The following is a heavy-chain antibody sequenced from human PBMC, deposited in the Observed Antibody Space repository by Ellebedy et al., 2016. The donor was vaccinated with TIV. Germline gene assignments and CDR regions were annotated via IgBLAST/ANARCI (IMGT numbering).Heavy chain of an antibody. J-gene: IGHJ6*03. CDR2: ISAYNGNT. CDR3: ARGPRGFREIFGVVITNYYMDV. D-gene: IGHD3-3*01. Sequence: ASVKVSCXASGYTFTSYGISWVRQAPGQGLEWMGWISAYNGNTNYAQKLQGRVTMTTDTSTSTAYMELRSLRSDDTAVYYCARGPRGFREIFGVVITNYYMDVWGKGTTVTVSS. V-gene: IGHV1-18*01. CDR1: GYTFTSYG.